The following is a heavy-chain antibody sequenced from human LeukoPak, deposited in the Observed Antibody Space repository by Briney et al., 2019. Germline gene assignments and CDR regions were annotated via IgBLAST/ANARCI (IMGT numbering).Heavy chain of an antibody. D-gene: IGHD6-19*01. CDR2: IRYDGSNK. V-gene: IGHV3-30*02. CDR1: GFTFSSYG. Sequence: PGGSLRLSCAASGFTFSSYGMHWVRQAPGKGLEWVAFIRYDGSNKYYAHSVKGRFTISRDNSKNTLYLQMNSLRAEDTAVYYCARDFSLAGNDAFDIWGQGTMVTVSS. J-gene: IGHJ3*02. CDR3: ARDFSLAGNDAFDI.